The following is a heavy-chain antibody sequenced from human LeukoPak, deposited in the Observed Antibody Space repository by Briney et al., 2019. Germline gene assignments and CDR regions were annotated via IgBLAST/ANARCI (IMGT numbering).Heavy chain of an antibody. J-gene: IGHJ4*02. Sequence: SETLSLTCTVSGGSISSSSYYWGWIRQPPGKGLEWIGSIYYSGSTYYNPSLKSRVPISVDTSKNQFSLKLSSVTAADTAVYYCARGMNYYDSSGNFDYWGQGTLVTVSS. CDR1: GGSISSSSYY. D-gene: IGHD3-22*01. CDR2: IYYSGST. V-gene: IGHV4-39*01. CDR3: ARGMNYYDSSGNFDY.